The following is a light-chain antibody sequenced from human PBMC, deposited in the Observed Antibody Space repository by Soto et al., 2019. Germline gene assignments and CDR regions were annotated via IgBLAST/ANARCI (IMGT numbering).Light chain of an antibody. V-gene: IGKV3-15*01. CDR1: QSVNTN. J-gene: IGKJ2*02. CDR2: GAS. Sequence: EIVMTQTPATLSVSPGERATLSCRASQSVNTNVAWYQQKPGQGPRLLIYGASTRATGVPARFSGSRSGTEFTLTISSLQSIDFAIYFCQQYHNWPPGTFGQGTKLEIK. CDR3: QQYHNWPPGT.